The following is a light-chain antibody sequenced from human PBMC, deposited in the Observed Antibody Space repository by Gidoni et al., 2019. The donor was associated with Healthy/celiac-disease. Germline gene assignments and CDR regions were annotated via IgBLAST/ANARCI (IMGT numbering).Light chain of an antibody. Sequence: DIQVTQSPSSLSASVGDRVNITCRASQSISSYLNWYKQKPGKAPKLLIYAASSLPSGVPSRLSGSGSETDFTLTISSLQAEDFATYYCQHSYSTWTFGQGTKVEIK. CDR2: AAS. V-gene: IGKV1-39*01. CDR1: QSISSY. CDR3: QHSYSTWT. J-gene: IGKJ1*01.